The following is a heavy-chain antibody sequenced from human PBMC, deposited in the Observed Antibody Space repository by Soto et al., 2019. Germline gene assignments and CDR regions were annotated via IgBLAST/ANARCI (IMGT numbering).Heavy chain of an antibody. CDR2: IRHDGNEI. V-gene: IGHV3-7*01. CDR1: GFTFSDYW. D-gene: IGHD5-18*01. J-gene: IGHJ3*02. CDR3: ARDRGGYSYDHDAFDI. Sequence: PGGSLRLSCAASGFTFSDYWMSWVRQAPGKGLEWVANIRHDGNEIYYVDSVKGRFTISRDNAKNSLYLQMNSLRAEDTAVYYCARDRGGYSYDHDAFDIWGQGTMVTVSS.